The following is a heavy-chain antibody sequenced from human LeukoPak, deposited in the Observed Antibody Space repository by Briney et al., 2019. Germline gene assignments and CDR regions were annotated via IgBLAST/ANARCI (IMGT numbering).Heavy chain of an antibody. CDR3: ATGGGWVPSFVVVTHIDV. J-gene: IGHJ6*03. CDR1: GFTFSGYW. Sequence: GGSLRLSCAVSGFTFSGYWMHWVRHGPEKGLELVSRIDNDGHGILYADSVKGRFTTSRDNANNTLYLQMNSLRFEDTAVYYCATGGGWVPSFVVVTHIDVWGKGTTVTVSS. V-gene: IGHV3-74*03. D-gene: IGHD3-3*01. CDR2: IDNDGHGI.